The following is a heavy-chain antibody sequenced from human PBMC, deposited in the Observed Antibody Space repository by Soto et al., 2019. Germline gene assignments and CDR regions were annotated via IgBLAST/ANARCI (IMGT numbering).Heavy chain of an antibody. D-gene: IGHD4-4*01. V-gene: IGHV1-2*02. CDR2: ISPNIGGA. Sequence: QVHLVQSGAEVKKPGASVKVSCKASGNTFTGYYFHWVRQAPGQGLEWMGWISPNIGGANYAQKFQGRITMTRGTSISTAYMQLSRLKSDDTAVYYCARGRLHWFFELWGRGTLVTVSS. J-gene: IGHJ2*01. CDR3: ARGRLHWFFEL. CDR1: GNTFTGYY.